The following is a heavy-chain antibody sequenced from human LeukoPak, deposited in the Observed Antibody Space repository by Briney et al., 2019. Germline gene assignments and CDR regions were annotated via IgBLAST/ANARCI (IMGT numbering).Heavy chain of an antibody. V-gene: IGHV5-51*01. CDR3: ARGLDDYYDSSGYIDY. Sequence: GESLNISCKGSGYSFTSYWIGWVRQMPGKGLEWMGIIYPGDSDTRYSPSFQGQVTISADKSISTSYLQWSSLKASDTAMYYCARGLDDYYDSSGYIDYWGQGTLVTVSS. J-gene: IGHJ4*02. CDR2: IYPGDSDT. CDR1: GYSFTSYW. D-gene: IGHD3-22*01.